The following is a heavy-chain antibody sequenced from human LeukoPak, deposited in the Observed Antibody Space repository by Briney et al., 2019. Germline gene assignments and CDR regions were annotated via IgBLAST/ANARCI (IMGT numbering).Heavy chain of an antibody. CDR3: ATGVLGGSGSYYRH. J-gene: IGHJ4*02. Sequence: GASVKVSCKVSGYTLTELSMHWVRQAPGKGLEWMGGFDPEDGETIYAQKFQGRVTMTEDTSTDTAYMELSSLRSEDTAVYYCATGVLGGSGSYYRHWGQGTLVTVSS. CDR2: FDPEDGET. D-gene: IGHD3-10*01. V-gene: IGHV1-24*01. CDR1: GYTLTELS.